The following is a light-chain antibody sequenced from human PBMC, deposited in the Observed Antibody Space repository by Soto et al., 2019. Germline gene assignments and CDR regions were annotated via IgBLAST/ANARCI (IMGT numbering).Light chain of an antibody. Sequence: DIQLAQSPSSLSASVGDRVTIPCQASQDISKYLNWYQQKPGKAPKLLMYAVSTLQSGVPSRFSGSGSGTDFTLTISSLQSEDFATYFCQQSYDTPFTFGPGTKVDIK. CDR2: AVS. CDR1: QDISKY. CDR3: QQSYDTPFT. V-gene: IGKV1-39*01. J-gene: IGKJ3*01.